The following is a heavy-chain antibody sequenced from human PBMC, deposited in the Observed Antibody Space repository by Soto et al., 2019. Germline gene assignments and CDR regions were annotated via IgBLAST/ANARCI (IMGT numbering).Heavy chain of an antibody. J-gene: IGHJ6*02. CDR1: GFTFSSYA. Sequence: GGSLRLSCAASGFTFSSYAMSWVRQAPGKGLEWVSAISGSGGSTYYADSVKGRFTISRDNSKNTLYLEMNSLRAEDTAVYYCASGGGYYSINSPGMDVWGQGTTVTVSS. V-gene: IGHV3-23*01. CDR2: ISGSGGST. CDR3: ASGGGYYSINSPGMDV. D-gene: IGHD2-21*02.